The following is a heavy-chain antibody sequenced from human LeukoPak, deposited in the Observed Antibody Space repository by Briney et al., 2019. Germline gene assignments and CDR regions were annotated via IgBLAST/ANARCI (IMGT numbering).Heavy chain of an antibody. CDR1: GVSISSYY. CDR3: ARAHTSNWYMDY. D-gene: IGHD6-13*01. Sequence: KPSETLSLTCSVSGVSISSYYWSWIRQPPGKGLEWIGYIFYSGSSNYNPSLKSRVTMSVDTSENQLSLKLRSVTAADTALYYCARAHTSNWYMDYWGQGTLVTVSS. V-gene: IGHV4-59*01. CDR2: IFYSGSS. J-gene: IGHJ4*02.